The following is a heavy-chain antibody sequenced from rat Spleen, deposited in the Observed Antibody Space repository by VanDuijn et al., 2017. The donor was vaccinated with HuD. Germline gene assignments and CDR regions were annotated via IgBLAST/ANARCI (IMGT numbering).Heavy chain of an antibody. CDR3: VNTYYGYWFGY. J-gene: IGHJ2*01. D-gene: IGHD1-9*01. V-gene: IGHV5-29*01. CDR2: ISYDGSNT. Sequence: EVQLVESDGGLVQPGRSLKLSCAASGFTFSDYYMAWVRQAPTKGLEWVATISYDGSNTYYRDSVKGRFTISKDTAKSTLYLKMCSLRSEDTATYYCVNTYYGYWFGYWGQGVMVTVSS. CDR1: GFTFSDYY.